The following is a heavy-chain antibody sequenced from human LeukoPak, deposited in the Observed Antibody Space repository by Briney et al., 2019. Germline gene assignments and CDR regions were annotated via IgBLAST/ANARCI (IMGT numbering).Heavy chain of an antibody. V-gene: IGHV3-30*03. D-gene: IGHD5-12*01. CDR2: ISRDGGNK. CDR3: ATKLDRLATSDY. J-gene: IGHJ4*02. Sequence: GGSLRLSCAASGFTFSSFEMNWVRQAPGKGLEWVAVISRDGGNKFYADSVKGRFTISRDNSKDTLYLEMNSLSAEDTAVYSCATKLDRLATSDYWGQGTLVTVSS. CDR1: GFTFSSFE.